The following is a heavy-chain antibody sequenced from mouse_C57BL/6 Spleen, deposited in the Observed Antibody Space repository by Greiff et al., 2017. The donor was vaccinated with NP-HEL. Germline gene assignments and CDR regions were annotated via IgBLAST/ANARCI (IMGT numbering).Heavy chain of an antibody. J-gene: IGHJ4*01. V-gene: IGHV5-12*01. Sequence: EVQLVESGGGLVQPGGSLKLSCAASGFTFSDYYMYWVRQTPEKRLEWVAYISNGGGSTYYPDTVKGRFTISRDNAKNTLYLQMSRLKSDDTAMYYCARRGNYYSMDYWGQGTSVTVSS. CDR2: ISNGGGST. D-gene: IGHD2-1*01. CDR1: GFTFSDYY. CDR3: ARRGNYYSMDY.